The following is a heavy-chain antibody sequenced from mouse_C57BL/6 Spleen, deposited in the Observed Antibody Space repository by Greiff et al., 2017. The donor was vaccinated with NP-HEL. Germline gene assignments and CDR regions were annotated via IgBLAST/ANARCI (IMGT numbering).Heavy chain of an antibody. Sequence: VQLVESGPGLVAPSQSLSITCTVSGFSLTSYGVHWVRQPPGKGLEWLVVIWSDGSTTYNSALKSRLSISKDNSKSQVFLKMNSLQTDDTAMYYCARGITTVVATDYAMDYWGQGTSVTVSS. V-gene: IGHV2-6*03. CDR2: IWSDGST. CDR1: GFSLTSYG. J-gene: IGHJ4*01. D-gene: IGHD1-1*01. CDR3: ARGITTVVATDYAMDY.